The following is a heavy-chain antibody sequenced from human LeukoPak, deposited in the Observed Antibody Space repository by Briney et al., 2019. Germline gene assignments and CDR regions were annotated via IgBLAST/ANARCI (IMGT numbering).Heavy chain of an antibody. D-gene: IGHD5-12*01. CDR1: GFIFSSYS. J-gene: IGHJ5*02. CDR2: ISSSSSYI. Sequence: GGSLRLSCAASGFIFSSYSMNWVRQAPGKGLEWVSSISSSSSYIYYADSVKGRFTISRDNSKNTLYLQMNSLRAEDTAVYYCARGGGYDRDWFDPWGQGTLVTVSS. V-gene: IGHV3-21*04. CDR3: ARGGGYDRDWFDP.